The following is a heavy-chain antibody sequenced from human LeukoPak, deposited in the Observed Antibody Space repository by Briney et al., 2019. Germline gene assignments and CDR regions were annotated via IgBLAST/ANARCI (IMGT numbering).Heavy chain of an antibody. CDR3: ARVGLSSGYYSDY. CDR1: GFPFSSYS. Sequence: PGGSLRLSCAASGFPFSSYSMKWVRQAPGKGLEWVSSIGSSSSSYSDSVKGRFTISRDNAKNSLYLQMNSLRAEDTAVYYCARVGLSSGYYSDYWGQGTLVTVSS. CDR2: IGSSSS. D-gene: IGHD3-22*01. J-gene: IGHJ4*02. V-gene: IGHV3-21*01.